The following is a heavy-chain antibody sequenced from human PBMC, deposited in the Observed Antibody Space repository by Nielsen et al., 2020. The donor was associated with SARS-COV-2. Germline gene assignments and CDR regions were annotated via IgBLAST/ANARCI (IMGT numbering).Heavy chain of an antibody. CDR3: ARDSDCSGGSCYWYYYGMDV. CDR2: ISSSSSYT. CDR1: GFTFSSYA. D-gene: IGHD2-15*01. J-gene: IGHJ6*02. Sequence: GGSLRLSCAASGFTFSSYAMHWVHQAPGKGLEWVSYISSSSSYTNYADSVKGRFTISRDNAKNSLYLQMNSLRAEDTAVYYCARDSDCSGGSCYWYYYGMDVWGQGTTVTVSS. V-gene: IGHV3-21*05.